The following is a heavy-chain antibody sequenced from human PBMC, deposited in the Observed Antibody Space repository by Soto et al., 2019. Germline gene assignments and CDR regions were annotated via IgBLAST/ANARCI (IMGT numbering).Heavy chain of an antibody. D-gene: IGHD1-26*01. V-gene: IGHV1-18*01. CDR2: ISTYNGDT. Sequence: QVQLVQSGPEVRKPGASVKVSCEASGYTFTTSGISWVRQVPGQGLEWMGWISTYNGDTNSAQNFQGRVHMTADTSTGTAYMELMSLKSDDTAVYYCARQGSWPYYYYGLDVWGQGTIVTVSS. CDR3: ARQGSWPYYYYGLDV. J-gene: IGHJ6*02. CDR1: GYTFTTSG.